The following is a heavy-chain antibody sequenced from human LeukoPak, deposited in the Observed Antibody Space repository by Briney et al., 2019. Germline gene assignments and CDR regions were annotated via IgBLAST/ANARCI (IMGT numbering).Heavy chain of an antibody. CDR1: GXTFSTFSDYG. D-gene: IGHD6-19*01. CDR3: AKHGSGRYFDY. J-gene: IGHJ4*02. V-gene: IGHV3-23*01. CDR2: ISDSGGKT. Sequence: GGSLRLSCAASGXTFSTFSDYGMSWVRQAPGKGLGWVSAISDSGGKTYYADSMKGRFTISRDNSKNTLYLQMNSLRAEDTAVYYCAKHGSGRYFDYWGQGTLVTISS.